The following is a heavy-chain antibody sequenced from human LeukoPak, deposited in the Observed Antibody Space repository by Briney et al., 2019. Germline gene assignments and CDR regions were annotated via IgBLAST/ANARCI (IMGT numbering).Heavy chain of an antibody. D-gene: IGHD1-7*01. CDR3: ARRGNYGRHWFDP. CDR1: GGSISSYY. CDR2: IYYSGST. Sequence: SETLSLTCTVSGGSISSYYWSWIRQPPGKGLEWIGYIYYSGSTNYNPSLGSRATISVDTSKNQFSLKLNSVSAADTAVYYCARRGNYGRHWFDPWGQGTLVTVSS. J-gene: IGHJ5*02. V-gene: IGHV4-59*08.